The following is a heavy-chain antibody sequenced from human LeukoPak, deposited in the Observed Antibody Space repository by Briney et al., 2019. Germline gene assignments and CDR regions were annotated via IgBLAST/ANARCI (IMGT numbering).Heavy chain of an antibody. J-gene: IGHJ5*02. Sequence: SETLSRTCTVSGGSISSSSYYWGWIRQPPGKGLEWIGSIYYSGSTYYNPSLKSRVTISVDTSKNQFSLKLSSVTAADTAVYYCARRAIVVVPAAMSWFDPWGQGTLVTVSS. CDR3: ARRAIVVVPAAMSWFDP. CDR1: GGSISSSSYY. D-gene: IGHD2-2*01. V-gene: IGHV4-39*07. CDR2: IYYSGST.